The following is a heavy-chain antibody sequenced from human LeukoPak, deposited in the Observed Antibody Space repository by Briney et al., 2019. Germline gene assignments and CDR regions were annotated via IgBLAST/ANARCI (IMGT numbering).Heavy chain of an antibody. CDR1: GVSISSSSYY. J-gene: IGHJ4*02. D-gene: IGHD1-26*01. CDR2: IYYSGST. CDR3: ARHGRWELPDY. Sequence: PSETLSLTCTVSGVSISSSSYYWGWVRQPPGKGLEWIGSIYYSGSTYYNPSLKSRVTRSVDTSKNQSSLQLSSVTAADTAVYYCARHGRWELPDYWGQGTLVTVSS. V-gene: IGHV4-39*01.